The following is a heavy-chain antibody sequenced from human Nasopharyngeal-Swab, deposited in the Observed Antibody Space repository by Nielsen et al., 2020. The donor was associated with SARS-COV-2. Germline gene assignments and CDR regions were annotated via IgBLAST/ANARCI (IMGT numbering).Heavy chain of an antibody. Sequence: ASVQVSCKASGYTFTSYAMHWVRQAPAHRLEWMGWINAGNGNTKYSQKFQGRVTITRDTSASTAYMELSSLRSEDTAVYYCARYVEDGGSSSEPIGYFDYWGQGTLVTVSS. V-gene: IGHV1-3*01. J-gene: IGHJ4*02. CDR2: INAGNGNT. D-gene: IGHD6-6*01. CDR3: ARYVEDGGSSSEPIGYFDY. CDR1: GYTFTSYA.